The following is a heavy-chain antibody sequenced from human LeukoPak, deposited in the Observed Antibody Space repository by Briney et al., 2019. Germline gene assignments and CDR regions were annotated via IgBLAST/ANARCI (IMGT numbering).Heavy chain of an antibody. CDR3: ARSGPGYYDSSGYSDY. Sequence: SVKVSCKASGGTFSSYAISWVRQAPGQGLEWMGRIIPILGIANYAQKFQGRVTITADKSTSTAYMELSSPRSEDTAVYYCARSGPGYYDSSGYSDYWGQGTLVTVSS. V-gene: IGHV1-69*04. CDR1: GGTFSSYA. J-gene: IGHJ4*02. CDR2: IIPILGIA. D-gene: IGHD3-22*01.